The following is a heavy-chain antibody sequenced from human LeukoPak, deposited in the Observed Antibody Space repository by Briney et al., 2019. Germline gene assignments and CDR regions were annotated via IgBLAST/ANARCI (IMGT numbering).Heavy chain of an antibody. CDR1: GFTFSSYA. J-gene: IGHJ4*02. D-gene: IGHD2-15*01. Sequence: GRSLRLSCAASGFTFSSYAMHWVRQAPGKGLEWVAVISYDGSNKYYADSVKGRFTISRDNSKNTQYLQMNSLRAEDTAVYYCAVVAATADFDYWGQGALVTVSS. CDR3: AVVAATADFDY. CDR2: ISYDGSNK. V-gene: IGHV3-30*04.